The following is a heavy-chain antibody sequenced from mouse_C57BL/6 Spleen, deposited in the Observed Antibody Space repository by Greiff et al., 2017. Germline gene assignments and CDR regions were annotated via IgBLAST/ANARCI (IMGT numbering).Heavy chain of an antibody. V-gene: IGHV3-6*01. CDR3: AREGDGNWYFDV. CDR1: GYSITSGYY. Sequence: EVQLQQSGPGLVKPSQSLSLTCSVTGYSITSGYYWNWIRQFPGNKLEWMGYISYDGSNNYNPSLKNRISITRDTSKNQFFLKLNSVTTEDTATYYCAREGDGNWYFDVWGTGTTVTVSS. J-gene: IGHJ1*03. CDR2: ISYDGSN. D-gene: IGHD2-1*01.